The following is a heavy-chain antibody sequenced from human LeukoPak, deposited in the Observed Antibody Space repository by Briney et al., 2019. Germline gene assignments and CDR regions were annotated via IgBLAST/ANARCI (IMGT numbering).Heavy chain of an antibody. V-gene: IGHV1-69*05. J-gene: IGHJ4*01. CDR2: IIPIFGTA. D-gene: IGHD1-14*01. CDR3: ARDRDHLGSFFDY. CDR1: GGTFSSYA. Sequence: ASVKVSCKASGGTFSSYAISWVRQAPGQGLEWMGGIIPIFGTANYAQKFQGRVTITTDESTSTAYMELSSLRSEDTAVYYCARDRDHLGSFFDYWGHGTLVTVSS.